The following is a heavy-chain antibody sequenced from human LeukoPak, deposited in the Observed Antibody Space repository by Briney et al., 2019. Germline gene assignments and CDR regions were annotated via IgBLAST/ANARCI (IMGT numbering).Heavy chain of an antibody. V-gene: IGHV3-11*05. Sequence: GGSLRLSCAASGFTFSDYYMSWIRQAPGKGLEWVSYISSSSSYTNYADSVKGRFTISRDNAKNSLYLQMNSLKAEDTAVYYCARALYCGGDCPGDAFDIWGPGKPVTVSS. CDR1: GFTFSDYY. CDR3: ARALYCGGDCPGDAFDI. CDR2: ISSSSSYT. J-gene: IGHJ3*02. D-gene: IGHD2-21*02.